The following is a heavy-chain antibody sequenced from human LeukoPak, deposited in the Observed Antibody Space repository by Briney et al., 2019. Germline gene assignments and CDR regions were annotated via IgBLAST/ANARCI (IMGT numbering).Heavy chain of an antibody. CDR3: AREACLECLLLPGCFDL. CDR2: ISSSGSTI. Sequence: GGSLRLSCAASGFTFSSYEMNWVRQAPGKGLEWVSYISSSGSTIFYADSVKGRFTISRDNAKNSLYLQMNSQRAEDTAVYYCAREACLECLLLPGCFDLWGRGTLVTVSS. D-gene: IGHD3-3*01. J-gene: IGHJ2*01. V-gene: IGHV3-48*03. CDR1: GFTFSSYE.